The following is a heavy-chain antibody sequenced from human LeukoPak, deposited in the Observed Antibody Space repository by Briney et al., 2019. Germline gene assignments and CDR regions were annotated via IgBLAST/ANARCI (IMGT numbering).Heavy chain of an antibody. Sequence: PSETLSLTCAVYGGSFSGYYWSWIRQPPGKGLEWIGEINHSGSTNYNPSLKSRVTISVDTSKNQFSLKLSSVTAADTAVYYCVRGPIDAEYFQHWGQGTLVTVSS. J-gene: IGHJ1*01. CDR3: VRGPIDAEYFQH. V-gene: IGHV4-34*01. CDR2: INHSGST. CDR1: GGSFSGYY.